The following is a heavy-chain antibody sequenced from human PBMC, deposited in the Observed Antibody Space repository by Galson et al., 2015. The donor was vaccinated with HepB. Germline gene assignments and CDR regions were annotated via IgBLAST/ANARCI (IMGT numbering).Heavy chain of an antibody. CDR1: GGSITSHW. CDR2: IKQDGSEK. V-gene: IGHV3-7*01. Sequence: ETLSLTCAVFGGSITSHWWSWVRQPPGKGLEWVANIKQDGSEKYYVDSVKGRFTISRDNAKNSLYLQMNSLRAEDTAVYYCATHTRAGRESDYWGQGTLVTVSS. D-gene: IGHD1-26*01. CDR3: ATHTRAGRESDY. J-gene: IGHJ4*02.